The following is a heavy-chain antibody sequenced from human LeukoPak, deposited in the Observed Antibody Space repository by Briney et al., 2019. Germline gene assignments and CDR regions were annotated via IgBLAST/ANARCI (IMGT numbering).Heavy chain of an antibody. CDR2: ISGSGGNT. Sequence: QPGGSLTLSCAASGFTFSSYPMSWVRQAPGKGLQWFSSISGSGGNTFYADSGKARFSISRAKCKNTLSLQMNRLRGEDTAAYHCAKGSNEDGGDALNYWGQGTLVTVSS. J-gene: IGHJ4*02. CDR3: AKGSNEDGGDALNY. CDR1: GFTFSSYP. V-gene: IGHV3-23*01. D-gene: IGHD4-23*01.